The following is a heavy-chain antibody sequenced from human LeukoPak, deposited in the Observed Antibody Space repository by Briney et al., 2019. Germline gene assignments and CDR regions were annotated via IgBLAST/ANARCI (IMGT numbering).Heavy chain of an antibody. CDR1: GFTFSSYA. CDR3: AKDRGSYPDAFDI. D-gene: IGHD1-26*01. J-gene: IGHJ3*02. V-gene: IGHV3-23*01. CDR2: ISGSGGST. Sequence: PGGSLRLSCAASGFTFSSYAMSWVRQAPGKGLGWVSAISGSGGSTYYADSVKGRFTISRVNSKNTLYLQMNSLRAEDTAVYYCAKDRGSYPDAFDIWGQGTMVTVSS.